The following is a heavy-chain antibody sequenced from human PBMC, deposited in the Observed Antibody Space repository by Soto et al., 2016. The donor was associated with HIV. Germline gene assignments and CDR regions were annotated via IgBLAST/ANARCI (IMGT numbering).Heavy chain of an antibody. D-gene: IGHD3-10*01. V-gene: IGHV3-66*01. Sequence: EVQLVESGGGLVQPGGSLRLSCAASGFTVSSNYMNWVRQAPGKGLEWVSVIYSGGSTYYADSVKGRFTISRDNSKNTLYLQMNSLRAEDTAIYYCARDYGSGTYYNDYYYYYAWTSGAKGPRSPVSS. CDR2: IYSGGST. CDR3: ARDYGSGTYYNDYYYYYAWTS. CDR1: GFTVSSNY. J-gene: IGHJ6*02.